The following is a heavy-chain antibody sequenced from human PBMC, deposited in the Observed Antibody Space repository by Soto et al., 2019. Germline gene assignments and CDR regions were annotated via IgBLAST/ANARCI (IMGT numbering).Heavy chain of an antibody. CDR3: AREYIGSTWGFGY. CDR2: IYSGGTT. Sequence: EVQLVETGGDLIQPGGSLRLSCVASGFIVNSNYMIWVRQAPGKGLEWVSLIYSGGTTRYADSVKGRFTISRDNSKNTLYLQMNSLRAEDTAVYYCAREYIGSTWGFGYWGQGTLVAVSS. CDR1: GFIVNSNY. V-gene: IGHV3-53*02. D-gene: IGHD2-2*01. J-gene: IGHJ4*02.